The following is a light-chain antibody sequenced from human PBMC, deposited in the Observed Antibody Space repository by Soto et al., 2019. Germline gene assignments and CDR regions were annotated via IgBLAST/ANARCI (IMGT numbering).Light chain of an antibody. J-gene: IGKJ4*01. CDR3: QQRSNWPLT. CDR1: QSVSSY. CDR2: DAS. Sequence: EIMVTQSPATLSTSSGERATITCRASQSVSSYLAWYQQKPGQAPRLLIYDASNRATGIPARFSGSGSGTDFTLTISSLEPEDFAVYYCQQRSNWPLTFGGGTKVDIK. V-gene: IGKV3-11*01.